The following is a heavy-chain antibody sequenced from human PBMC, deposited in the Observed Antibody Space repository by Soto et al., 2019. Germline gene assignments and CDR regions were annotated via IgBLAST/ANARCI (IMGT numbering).Heavy chain of an antibody. J-gene: IGHJ5*02. CDR3: VRSLGWLQYSWFDP. D-gene: IGHD3-16*01. CDR2: IYYSGST. V-gene: IGHV4-31*03. CDR1: GGSTSSGGYS. Sequence: SETRSLTCTFSGGSTSSGGYSWSWIRQHPGKGLEWIGYIYYSGSTYYNPSLKSRVTISVDTSKNQFSLKLSSVTAADTAVYYCVRSLGWLQYSWFDPWGQGIPVTVSS.